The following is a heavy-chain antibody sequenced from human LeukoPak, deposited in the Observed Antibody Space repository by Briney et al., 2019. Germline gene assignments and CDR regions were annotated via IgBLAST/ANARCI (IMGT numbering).Heavy chain of an antibody. CDR2: IYYSGST. D-gene: IGHD3-22*01. J-gene: IGHJ4*02. V-gene: IGHV4-59*08. Sequence: SETLSLTCTVSGGSISSYYWSWIRQPPGKGLEWIGYIYYSGSTNYNPSLKSRVTISVDTSKNQLSLKLSSVTAADTAVYYCARLATYYYDSSGDDTFDYWGQGTLVTVSS. CDR1: GGSISSYY. CDR3: ARLATYYYDSSGDDTFDY.